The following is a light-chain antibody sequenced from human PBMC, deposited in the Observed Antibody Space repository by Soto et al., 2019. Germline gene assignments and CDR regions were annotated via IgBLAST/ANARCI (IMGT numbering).Light chain of an antibody. V-gene: IGKV3-20*01. Sequence: EIVLTQSPGTLSLSPGERVSLSCRASQSVSSNYLAWYQQKPGQAPRPLIYGASTRATGIPDRFSGSGSGTDFTLTISRLEPEDFAVYYCQQYGSSPLTFGGGTKVEIK. CDR3: QQYGSSPLT. CDR2: GAS. CDR1: QSVSSNY. J-gene: IGKJ4*01.